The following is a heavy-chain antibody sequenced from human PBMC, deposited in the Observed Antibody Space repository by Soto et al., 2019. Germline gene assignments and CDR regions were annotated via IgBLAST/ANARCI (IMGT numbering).Heavy chain of an antibody. D-gene: IGHD6-19*01. CDR1: GFTVSSTF. V-gene: IGHV3-53*04. J-gene: IGHJ4*02. Sequence: EVQLVESGGGLVQPGGSLRLSCAASGFTVSSTFMSWVRQAPGKGLEWVSVIYSGGSTYYADSVKGRFTISRHNSKNTRYLQRTSLRAEDTAVYYCARGAGDRSGWYDYWGQGTLVTVSS. CDR3: ARGAGDRSGWYDY. CDR2: IYSGGST.